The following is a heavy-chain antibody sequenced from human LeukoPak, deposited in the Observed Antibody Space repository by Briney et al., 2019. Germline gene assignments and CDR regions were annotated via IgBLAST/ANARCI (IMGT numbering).Heavy chain of an antibody. D-gene: IGHD5-12*01. Sequence: SETLSLTCAVYGESFSGYYWSWIRQPPGKGLEWIGEINHSGSTNYNPSLKSRVTISVDTSKNQFSLKLSSVTAADTAVYYCAGRGYSGRFDYWGQGTLVTVSS. CDR2: INHSGST. V-gene: IGHV4-34*01. CDR1: GESFSGYY. CDR3: AGRGYSGRFDY. J-gene: IGHJ4*02.